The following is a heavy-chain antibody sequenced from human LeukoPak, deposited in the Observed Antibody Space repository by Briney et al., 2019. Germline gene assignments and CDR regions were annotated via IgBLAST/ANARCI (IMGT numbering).Heavy chain of an antibody. V-gene: IGHV4-34*01. J-gene: IGHJ4*02. D-gene: IGHD2-2*01. CDR2: INHSGST. CDR1: GGSFSGYY. Sequence: PSETLSLTCAVYGGSFSGYYWSWIRQPPGKGLEWIGEINHSGSTNYNPSLKSRVTISVDTSKNQFSLKLSSVTAADTAVYYCARQKDVVVVPAASRAAADSYYFDYWGQGTLVTVSS. CDR3: ARQKDVVVVPAASRAAADSYYFDY.